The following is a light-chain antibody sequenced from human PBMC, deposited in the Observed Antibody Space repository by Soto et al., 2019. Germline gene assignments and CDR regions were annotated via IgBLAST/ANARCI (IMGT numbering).Light chain of an antibody. Sequence: MVMAQGPLFLAVTPWGPASTSCRSSQSLLPSNGYNYLDWYLQKPGQSPQVLIYLGSYRASGVPDRFSGSGSGTDFTLKIRRVEAEDVGVDYCMQTLQTPLITFGQGTRLEIK. J-gene: IGKJ5*01. CDR2: LGS. CDR3: MQTLQTPLIT. V-gene: IGKV2-28*01. CDR1: QSLLPSNGYNY.